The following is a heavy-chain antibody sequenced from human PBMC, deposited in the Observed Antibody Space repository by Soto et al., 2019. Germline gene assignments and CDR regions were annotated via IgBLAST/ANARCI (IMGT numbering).Heavy chain of an antibody. V-gene: IGHV1-2*04. CDR2: INPNSGGT. CDR1: GYTFTGYY. J-gene: IGHJ4*02. D-gene: IGHD5-18*01. CDR3: ARERIVRGYSYGKDY. Sequence: ASVKVSCKASGYTFTGYYMHWVRQAPGQGLEWMGWINPNSGGTNYARKFQGWVTMTRDTSISTAYMELSRLRSDDTAVYYCARERIVRGYSYGKDYWGQGTLVTVSS.